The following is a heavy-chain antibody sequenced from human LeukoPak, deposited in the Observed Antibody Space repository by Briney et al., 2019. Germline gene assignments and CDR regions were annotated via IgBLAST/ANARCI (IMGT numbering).Heavy chain of an antibody. CDR1: GFTVSSNY. Sequence: GGSLRLSCAASGFTVSSNYMSWVRQAPGKGLEWVSVIYSSGSTYYADSVKGRFTISRDNSKNTLHLQMNTLRAEDTAVYYCANRIATAGSVDYWGQGTLVTVSS. CDR2: IYSSGST. J-gene: IGHJ4*02. D-gene: IGHD6-13*01. V-gene: IGHV3-53*01. CDR3: ANRIATAGSVDY.